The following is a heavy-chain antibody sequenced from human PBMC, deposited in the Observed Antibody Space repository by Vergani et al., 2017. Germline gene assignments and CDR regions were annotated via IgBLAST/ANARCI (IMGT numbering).Heavy chain of an antibody. D-gene: IGHD5-18*01. Sequence: QVQLQESGPGLVKPPGTLSLTCAVSGGSISSSSYYWGWIRQPPGKGLEWIGSIYYSGSTYYNPSLKSRVTISVDTSKNQFSLKLSSVTAADTAVYYCARGGEGYSYGKRISYYFDYWGQGTLVTVSS. CDR2: IYYSGST. V-gene: IGHV4-39*07. J-gene: IGHJ4*02. CDR1: GGSISSSSYY. CDR3: ARGGEGYSYGKRISYYFDY.